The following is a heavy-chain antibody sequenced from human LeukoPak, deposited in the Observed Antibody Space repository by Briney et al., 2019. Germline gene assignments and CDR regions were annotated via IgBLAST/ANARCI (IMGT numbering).Heavy chain of an antibody. CDR3: AKLAVDTAMVLYYYGMDV. Sequence: GGSLRLSCAASEFTFSSYAMSWVRQAPGKGLEWVSAISGSGGSTYYADSVKGRFTISRDNSKNTLYLQMNSLRAEDTAVYYCAKLAVDTAMVLYYYGMDVWGQGTTVTVSS. CDR1: EFTFSSYA. D-gene: IGHD5-18*01. V-gene: IGHV3-23*01. J-gene: IGHJ6*02. CDR2: ISGSGGST.